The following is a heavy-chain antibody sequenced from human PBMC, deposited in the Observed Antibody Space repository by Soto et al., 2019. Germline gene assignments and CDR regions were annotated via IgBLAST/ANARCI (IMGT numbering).Heavy chain of an antibody. Sequence: PGGSLRLSCAASGFTFSSYGMHWVRQAPGKGLEWVAVIWYDGSNKYYADSVKGRFTISRDNSKNTLYLQMNSLRAEDTAVYYCARGGGGSSTKGVDYWGQGTLVTVSS. CDR1: GFTFSSYG. J-gene: IGHJ4*02. D-gene: IGHD1-26*01. V-gene: IGHV3-33*01. CDR3: ARGGGGSSTKGVDY. CDR2: IWYDGSNK.